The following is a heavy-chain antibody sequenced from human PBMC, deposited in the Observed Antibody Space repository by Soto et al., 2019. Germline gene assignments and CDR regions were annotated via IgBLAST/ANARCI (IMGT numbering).Heavy chain of an antibody. CDR1: GFTFDHYA. D-gene: IGHD3-10*01. Sequence: EVQLVESGGGLVQPGRSLRLSCAASGFTFDHYAMHWVRQVPGKGLEWVSGISWNSGSIGYADSVKGRFNISRDNAKNSLYLQMNSLRADDTALYYCAKDISYYGVGSYPIVAYWGQGTLVTVAS. V-gene: IGHV3-9*01. CDR3: AKDISYYGVGSYPIVAY. CDR2: ISWNSGSI. J-gene: IGHJ4*02.